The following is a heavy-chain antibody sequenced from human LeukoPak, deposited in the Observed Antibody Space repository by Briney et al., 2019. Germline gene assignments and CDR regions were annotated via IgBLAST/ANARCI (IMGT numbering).Heavy chain of an antibody. V-gene: IGHV1-2*02. J-gene: IGHJ5*02. CDR3: ARYGSSRYFDP. CDR2: INPNRGGT. Sequence: ASVKVSCKASGYTFTAYYMHWVRQAPGQGLEWVGWINPNRGGTKYAQKFRGGVTRTRDTSISTAYMEVSRLTSDDTAVYYCARYGSSRYFDPWGQGTLVTVSS. D-gene: IGHD6-13*01. CDR1: GYTFTAYY.